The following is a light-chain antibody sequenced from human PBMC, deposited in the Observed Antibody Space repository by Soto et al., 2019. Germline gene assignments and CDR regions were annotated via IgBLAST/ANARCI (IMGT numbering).Light chain of an antibody. J-gene: IGKJ5*01. Sequence: IVLTQSPATLSLSPWEIATVSFRARQSVSSNLAWYQQKGDQAPRLLIYDASKRATGIPARFSGSGSGTDFTLTISSLEPEDFAVYYCQHRSSWPITFGQGTRLEIK. CDR2: DAS. CDR1: QSVSSN. V-gene: IGKV3-11*01. CDR3: QHRSSWPIT.